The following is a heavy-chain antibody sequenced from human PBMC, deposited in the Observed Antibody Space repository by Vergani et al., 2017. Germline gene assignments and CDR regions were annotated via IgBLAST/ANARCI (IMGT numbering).Heavy chain of an antibody. V-gene: IGHV3-33*01. D-gene: IGHD1-14*01. CDR2: TWYDGNNK. J-gene: IGHJ5*02. CDR1: GFTFNQYG. CDR3: ARDLRLLYNRFDP. Sequence: QVQLVESGGGVVQHGRSLRLSCAASGFTFNQYGMHWVRQAPGKELEWVAVTWYDGNNKQYADSVKGRFTISRDNSKSTMYLQMNSLRDEDTGVYYCARDLRLLYNRFDPWGQGTLVTVSS.